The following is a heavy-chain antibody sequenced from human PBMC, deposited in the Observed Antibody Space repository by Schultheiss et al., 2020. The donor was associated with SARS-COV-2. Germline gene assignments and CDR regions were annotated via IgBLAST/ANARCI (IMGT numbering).Heavy chain of an antibody. CDR3: ARGAKYCSSTSCYSWFFRYYFDY. V-gene: IGHV4-34*01. CDR2: INHGEGT. J-gene: IGHJ4*02. D-gene: IGHD2-2*01. Sequence: GSLRLSCAVYGGSFSGDYWSWIRQPPGKGLEWIGEINHGEGTNYNPSLKSRVTISVDTSKNQFSLKLSSVTAADTAVYYCARGAKYCSSTSCYSWFFRYYFDYWGQGTLVTVSS. CDR1: GGSFSGDY.